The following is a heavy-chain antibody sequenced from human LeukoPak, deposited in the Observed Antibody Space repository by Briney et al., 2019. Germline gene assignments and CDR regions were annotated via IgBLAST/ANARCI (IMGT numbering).Heavy chain of an antibody. CDR1: GFTFSSYG. Sequence: LPGGSLRLSCAASGFTFSSYGMHWVRQAPGKGLEWVAFIRYDGSNKYYADSVKGRFTISRDNSKNTLYLQMNSLRSEDTAVYYCARACPVDTPRDLDYYYYMDVWGKGTTVTVSS. J-gene: IGHJ6*03. D-gene: IGHD5-18*01. V-gene: IGHV3-30*02. CDR2: IRYDGSNK. CDR3: ARACPVDTPRDLDYYYYMDV.